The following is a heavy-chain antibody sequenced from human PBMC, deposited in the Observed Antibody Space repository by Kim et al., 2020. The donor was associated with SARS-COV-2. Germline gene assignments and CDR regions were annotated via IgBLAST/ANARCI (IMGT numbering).Heavy chain of an antibody. J-gene: IGHJ6*02. V-gene: IGHV3-30*18. Sequence: GGSLRLSCAASGFTFSSYGMHWVRQAPGKGLEWVAVISYDGSNKYYADSVKGRFTISRDNSKNTLYLQMNSLRAEDTAVYYCAKDVKYYDFWSGYTHQQQVYYHYYGMDVWGQGTTVTVSS. CDR3: AKDVKYYDFWSGYTHQQQVYYHYYGMDV. CDR2: ISYDGSNK. D-gene: IGHD3-3*01. CDR1: GFTFSSYG.